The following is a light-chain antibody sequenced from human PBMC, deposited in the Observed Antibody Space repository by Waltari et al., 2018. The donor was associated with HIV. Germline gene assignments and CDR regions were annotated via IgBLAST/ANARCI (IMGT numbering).Light chain of an antibody. Sequence: IVMTQSPATLSVSPGERATLSCRASQSVSNKLAWYQQKPGQAPRLLMYDASTRGTGIPARFSGSGSGTEFTLTSSSLQSGDCAIYYCQQYNNWLTFGGGTKVEIK. CDR2: DAS. CDR3: QQYNNWLT. J-gene: IGKJ4*01. CDR1: QSVSNK. V-gene: IGKV3-15*01.